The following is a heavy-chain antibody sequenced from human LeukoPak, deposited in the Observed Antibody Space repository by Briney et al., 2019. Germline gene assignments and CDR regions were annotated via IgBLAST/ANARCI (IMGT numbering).Heavy chain of an antibody. V-gene: IGHV3-30*18. CDR1: GFTFSSYG. CDR2: ISYDGTNK. J-gene: IGHJ6*02. Sequence: GGSLRLSCAASGFTFSSYGLHWVRQAPGKGLEWVAVISYDGTNKYYADSVKGRFTISRDNSKNTLYLQMHSLRGEDTAVYYCAKSKIAAVGNDYYYAMDAWGQGTTVTVSS. D-gene: IGHD6-13*01. CDR3: AKSKIAAVGNDYYYAMDA.